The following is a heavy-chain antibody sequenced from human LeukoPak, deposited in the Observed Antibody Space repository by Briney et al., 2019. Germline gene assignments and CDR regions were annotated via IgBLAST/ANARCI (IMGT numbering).Heavy chain of an antibody. Sequence: QAGGSLRLSCAASGFTFSSYWMHWVRQAPGKGLVWVSHINSDGSSTNYADSVKGRFTISRDNAKNTLYLHMNSLRAEDTAVYYCARVGRGREILPDYWGQGTLVTVSS. CDR3: ARVGRGREILPDY. CDR2: INSDGSST. D-gene: IGHD1-26*01. CDR1: GFTFSSYW. J-gene: IGHJ4*02. V-gene: IGHV3-74*01.